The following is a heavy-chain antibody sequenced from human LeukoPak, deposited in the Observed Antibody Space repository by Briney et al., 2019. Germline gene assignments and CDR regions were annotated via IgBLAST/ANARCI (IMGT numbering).Heavy chain of an antibody. Sequence: GGSLRLSCVASGFTFSSNGMHWVRQAPGKGLEWVAVIWYDGSNKYYADSVKGRFTISRDNAKNSLYLQMNSLRAEDTAVYYCARDKLQYFDWLLDYWGQGTLVTVSS. J-gene: IGHJ4*02. CDR3: ARDKLQYFDWLLDY. D-gene: IGHD3-9*01. V-gene: IGHV3-33*01. CDR2: IWYDGSNK. CDR1: GFTFSSNG.